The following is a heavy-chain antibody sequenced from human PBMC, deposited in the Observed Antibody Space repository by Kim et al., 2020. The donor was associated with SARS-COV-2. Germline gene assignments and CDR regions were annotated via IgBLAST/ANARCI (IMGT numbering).Heavy chain of an antibody. D-gene: IGHD2-15*01. CDR3: ARGVARVDY. Sequence: GREKYYVDSVKGRFTISRDNAKNSLYLQMNSLRAEDTAVYYCARGVARVDYWGQGTLVTVSS. J-gene: IGHJ4*02. V-gene: IGHV3-7*03. CDR2: GREK.